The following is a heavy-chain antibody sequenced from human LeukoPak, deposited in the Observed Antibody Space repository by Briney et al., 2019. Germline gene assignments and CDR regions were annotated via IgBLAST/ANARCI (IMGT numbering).Heavy chain of an antibody. V-gene: IGHV4-59*01. D-gene: IGHD3-3*01. CDR1: GGSISSYY. Sequence: SATVSLTCTVSGGSISSYYWSWIRQPPGKGLEWIGYIWDSGSTNYNPSLKSRVTMSVDTSKNQFSLKLDSVTAADTAVYYCARAPYYDFWSGYSDIYFDPWGQGTLVTVSS. CDR3: ARAPYYDFWSGYSDIYFDP. CDR2: IWDSGST. J-gene: IGHJ5*02.